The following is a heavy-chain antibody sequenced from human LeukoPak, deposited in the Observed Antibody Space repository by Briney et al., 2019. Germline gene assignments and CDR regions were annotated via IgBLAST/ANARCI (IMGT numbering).Heavy chain of an antibody. CDR1: GGSFSGYH. V-gene: IGHV4-34*01. CDR3: ARAAHRRPAEYFQH. Sequence: SETLSFTCAVYGGSFSGYHWSWIRQPPGKGLEWIGEINHSGSTNYNPSLKSRVTISVDTSKNQFSLKLSSVTAADTAVYYCARAAHRRPAEYFQHWGQGNLVTVSS. CDR2: INHSGST. J-gene: IGHJ1*01.